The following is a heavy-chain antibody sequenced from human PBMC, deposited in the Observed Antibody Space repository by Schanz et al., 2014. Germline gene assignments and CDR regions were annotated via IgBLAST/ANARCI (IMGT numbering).Heavy chain of an antibody. V-gene: IGHV3-23*04. CDR3: AKIRYDSSGYYLPYYGMDV. D-gene: IGHD3-22*01. Sequence: EVKRGESGGGLVQPGGSLRLSFAASFFTFSSSFLLFFLPSPGKGLEWVSAISGSGGDTYYADSVKGRFTISRDNSKNTLYLQMNSLRAEDTAVYYCAKIRYDSSGYYLPYYGMDVWGQGTTVIVSS. J-gene: IGHJ6*02. CDR2: ISGSGGDT. CDR1: FFTFSSSF.